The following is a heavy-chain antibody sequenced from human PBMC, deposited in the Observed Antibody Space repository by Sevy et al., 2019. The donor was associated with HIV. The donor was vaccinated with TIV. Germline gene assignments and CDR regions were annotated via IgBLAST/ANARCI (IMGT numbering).Heavy chain of an antibody. CDR2: IWLTGAT. CDR3: ARGKHVSDYYGSFDY. J-gene: IGHJ4*02. CDR1: GFTVSSNF. Sequence: GGSLRLSCTVSGFTVSSNFISWVRQAPGKGLEWVSVIWLTGATYYADSVKGWFTISRDNSKNTVYLDMNSLRAEDTAVYYCARGKHVSDYYGSFDYWGQGTLVTVSS. D-gene: IGHD3-3*01. V-gene: IGHV3-53*01.